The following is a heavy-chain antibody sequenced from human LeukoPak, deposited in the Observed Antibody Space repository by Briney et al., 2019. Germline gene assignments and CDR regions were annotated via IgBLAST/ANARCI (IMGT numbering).Heavy chain of an antibody. Sequence: SETLSLTCTVSGVSVINYYWSWIRQPPGKGLEWIGYIYYSGNSDYNPSLKSRVTISVATSKNQFSLKLTSVTPADTAVYFCARFDSPISAFDIWGQGTVATVSS. CDR2: IYYSGNS. CDR1: GVSVINYY. CDR3: ARFDSPISAFDI. D-gene: IGHD3-22*01. V-gene: IGHV4-59*02. J-gene: IGHJ3*02.